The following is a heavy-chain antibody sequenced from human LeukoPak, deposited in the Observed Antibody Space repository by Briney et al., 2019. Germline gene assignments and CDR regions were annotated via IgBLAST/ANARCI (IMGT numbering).Heavy chain of an antibody. CDR2: IWYDGSNK. CDR3: ARCRYDSSGYSNFDY. J-gene: IGHJ4*02. V-gene: IGHV3-33*08. D-gene: IGHD3-22*01. CDR1: GFTFSSYG. Sequence: GGSLRLSCAASGFTFSSYGMHWVRQAPGKGLEWVAVIWYDGSNKYYADSVKGRFTISRDNSKNTLYLQMNSLRAEDTAVYYCARCRYDSSGYSNFDYWDQGTLVTVSS.